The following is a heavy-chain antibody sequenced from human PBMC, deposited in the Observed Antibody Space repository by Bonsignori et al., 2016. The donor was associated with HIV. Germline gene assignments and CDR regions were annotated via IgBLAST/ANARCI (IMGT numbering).Heavy chain of an antibody. V-gene: IGHV1-8*01. D-gene: IGHD1-26*01. Sequence: WVRQAPGQGLEWMGWMNPNSGNTGYAQKFQGRVTMTRNTSISTAYMELSSLRSEDTAVYYCARGFLMGGADYWGQGTLVTVSS. CDR2: MNPNSGNT. J-gene: IGHJ4*02. CDR3: ARGFLMGGADY.